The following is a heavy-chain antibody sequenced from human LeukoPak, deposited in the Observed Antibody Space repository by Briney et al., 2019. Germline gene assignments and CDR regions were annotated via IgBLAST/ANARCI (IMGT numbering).Heavy chain of an antibody. D-gene: IGHD3-10*01. CDR3: ARGLKRITMVRGAQGDWFDP. J-gene: IGHJ5*02. V-gene: IGHV4-59*12. CDR2: IYYSGST. Sequence: SETLSLTCTVSGESISGFYWNWIRQPPGKGLEWIGYIYYSGSTNYNPSLKSRVTISVDASKNQFSLKLSSVTAADTAVYYCARGLKRITMVRGAQGDWFDPWGQGTLVTVSS. CDR1: GESISGFY.